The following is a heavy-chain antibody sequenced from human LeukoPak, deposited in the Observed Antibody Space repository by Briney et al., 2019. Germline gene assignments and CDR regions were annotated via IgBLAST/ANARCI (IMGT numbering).Heavy chain of an antibody. D-gene: IGHD1-26*01. V-gene: IGHV4-59*08. CDR3: ARQKDSGTYPFDY. CDR1: GVSLSSDY. CDR2: IYYSGST. J-gene: IGHJ4*01. Sequence: SETLSLTCTVSGVSLSSDYWSWIRQPPGKGLEWIGSIYYSGSTNYNPSLKSRVTISVDTSKNQFSLKLSSVTAADTAVYYCARQKDSGTYPFDYWGQGSLATVSS.